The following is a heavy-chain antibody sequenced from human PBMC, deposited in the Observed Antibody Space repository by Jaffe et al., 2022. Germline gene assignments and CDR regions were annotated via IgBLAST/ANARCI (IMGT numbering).Heavy chain of an antibody. CDR2: IYHSGST. CDR1: GYSISSGYY. V-gene: IGHV4-38-2*01. Sequence: QVQLQESGPGLVKPSETLSLTCAVSGYSISSGYYWGWIRQPPGKGLEWIGSIYHSGSTYYNPSLKSRVTISVDTSKNQFSLKLSSVTAADTAVYYCARQVGEATYFDYWGQGTLVTVSS. CDR3: ARQVGEATYFDY. J-gene: IGHJ4*02. D-gene: IGHD3-10*01.